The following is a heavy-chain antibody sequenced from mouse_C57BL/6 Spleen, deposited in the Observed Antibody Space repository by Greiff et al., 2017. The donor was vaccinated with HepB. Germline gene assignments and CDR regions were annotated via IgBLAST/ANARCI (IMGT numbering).Heavy chain of an antibody. CDR2: INPGSGGT. V-gene: IGHV1-54*01. CDR1: GYAFTNYL. CDR3: ARDDYDGMDY. Sequence: VQLQQSGAELVRPGTSVKVSCKASGYAFTNYLIEWVKQRPGQGLEWIGVINPGSGGTNYNEKFKGKATLTADKSSSTAYMQLSSLTSEDSAVYFCARDDYDGMDYWGQGTSVTVSS. J-gene: IGHJ4*01. D-gene: IGHD2-4*01.